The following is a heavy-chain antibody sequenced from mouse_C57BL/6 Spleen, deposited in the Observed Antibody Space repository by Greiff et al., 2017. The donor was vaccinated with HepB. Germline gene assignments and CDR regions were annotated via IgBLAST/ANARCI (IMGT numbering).Heavy chain of an antibody. CDR3: ARRGYAGYYHYWYFDV. CDR1: GYAFSSYW. J-gene: IGHJ1*03. CDR2: IYPGDGDT. Sequence: VQLQQSGAELVKPGASVKISCKASGYAFSSYWMNWVKQRPGKGLEWIGQIYPGDGDTNYNGKFKGKATLTADKSSSTAYMQLSSLTSEDSAVYFCARRGYAGYYHYWYFDVWGTGTTVTVSS. V-gene: IGHV1-80*01. D-gene: IGHD2-3*01.